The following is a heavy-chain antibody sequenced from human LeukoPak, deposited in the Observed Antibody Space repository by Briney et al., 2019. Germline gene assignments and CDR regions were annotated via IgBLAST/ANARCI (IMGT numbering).Heavy chain of an antibody. CDR1: GFTFDDYA. D-gene: IGHD6-19*01. V-gene: IGHV3-9*01. J-gene: IGHJ6*03. CDR2: ISWNSGSI. CDR3: AKVRAVAGPGLFYYYYMDV. Sequence: GGSLRLSCAASGFTFDDYAMHWVRQAPGKGLEWVSGISWNSGSIGYADSVKGRFTISRDNAKNSLYLQMNGLRAEDTALYYCAKVRAVAGPGLFYYYYMDVWGKGTTVTVSS.